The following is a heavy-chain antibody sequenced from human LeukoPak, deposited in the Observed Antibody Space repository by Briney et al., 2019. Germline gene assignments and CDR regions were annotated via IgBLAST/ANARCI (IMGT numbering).Heavy chain of an antibody. CDR2: ISAYNGNT. CDR1: GYTFTSYG. V-gene: IGHV1-18*01. J-gene: IGHJ4*02. D-gene: IGHD6-13*01. CDR3: ARMVDSSSWYNFLPYPENFDY. Sequence: ASVKVSCKASGYTFTSYGISWVRQAPGQGLEWMGWISAYNGNTNYAQKLQGRVTMTTDTSTSTAYMELRSLRSDDTAVYYRARMVDSSSWYNFLPYPENFDYWGQGTLVTVSS.